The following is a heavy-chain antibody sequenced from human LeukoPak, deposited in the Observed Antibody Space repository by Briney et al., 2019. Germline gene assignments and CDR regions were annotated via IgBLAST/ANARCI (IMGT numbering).Heavy chain of an antibody. CDR1: GFTFSNYE. Sequence: GGSLRLSCAASGFTFSNYEMNWVRQAPGKGLEWVSYISSSGSTIYYADSVKGRFTISRDNAKNSLYLQMNSPRAEDTAVYYCAREGPDSSGYYYDAFDIWGQGTMVTVSS. CDR3: AREGPDSSGYYYDAFDI. D-gene: IGHD3-22*01. J-gene: IGHJ3*02. CDR2: ISSSGSTI. V-gene: IGHV3-48*03.